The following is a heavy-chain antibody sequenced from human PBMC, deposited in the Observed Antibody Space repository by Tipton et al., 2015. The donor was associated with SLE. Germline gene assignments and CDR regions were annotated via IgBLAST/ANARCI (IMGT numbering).Heavy chain of an antibody. CDR2: IYYSGST. D-gene: IGHD6-19*01. V-gene: IGHV4-39*07. CDR3: AKTTVYSNDWPYFDH. CDR1: GGSISSSSYY. J-gene: IGHJ4*02. Sequence: TLSLTCTVSGGSISSSSYYWGWIRQPPGKGLEWIGRIYYSGSTYYSASLRSRVTISLDRSKNHFSLTLNSVTAADTAVYYCAKTTVYSNDWPYFDHWGQGTLVTVSS.